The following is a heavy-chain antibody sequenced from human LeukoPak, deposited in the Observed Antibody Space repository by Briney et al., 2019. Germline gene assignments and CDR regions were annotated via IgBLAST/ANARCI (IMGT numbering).Heavy chain of an antibody. CDR3: ARLMIFGVVFLEEDAFDI. V-gene: IGHV4-39*01. J-gene: IGHJ3*02. Sequence: PSETLSLTCTVSGGSISSSSYYWGWIRQPPGKGLEWIGSIYYSGSTYYNPSLTSRVTISVDTSKNQFSLKLSSVTAADTAVYYCARLMIFGVVFLEEDAFDIWGQGTMVTVSS. CDR2: IYYSGST. CDR1: GGSISSSSYY. D-gene: IGHD3-3*01.